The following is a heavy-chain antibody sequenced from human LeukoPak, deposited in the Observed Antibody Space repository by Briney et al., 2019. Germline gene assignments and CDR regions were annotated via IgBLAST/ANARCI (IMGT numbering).Heavy chain of an antibody. CDR1: GFTFSDYA. V-gene: IGHV3-23*01. J-gene: IGHJ4*02. CDR2: ASYYVGKQ. CDR3: AKAGIGADGAGFLCEY. D-gene: IGHD1-1*01. Sequence: GGSLTLSCAASGFTFSDYAMSWVREAPGKGLEWVSTASYYVGKQYHADSVRGRFTVSRDNSRNTVSLQMSSLRVEDTGIYYCAKAGIGADGAGFLCEYWGQGTLVTVSS.